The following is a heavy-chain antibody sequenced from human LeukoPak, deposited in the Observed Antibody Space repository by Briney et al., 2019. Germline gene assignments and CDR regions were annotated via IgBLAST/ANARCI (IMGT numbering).Heavy chain of an antibody. CDR1: GGSFSGYY. V-gene: IGHV4-34*01. Sequence: SETLSLTCAVYGGSFSGYYWSWIRQPPGKGLEWIGQIYYGGSTNYNPSLKSRVTLSLDTSKNPFSLKVTSVTAADTAVYYCARRLSGSYSFDSWGQGTLVTVSS. D-gene: IGHD1-26*01. CDR2: IYYGGST. J-gene: IGHJ4*02. CDR3: ARRLSGSYSFDS.